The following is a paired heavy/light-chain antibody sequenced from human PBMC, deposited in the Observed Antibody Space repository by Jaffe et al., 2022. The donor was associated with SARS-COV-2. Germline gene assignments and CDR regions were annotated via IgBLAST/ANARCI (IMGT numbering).Light chain of an antibody. CDR3: QQSYSTVT. CDR1: QSISSY. CDR2: AAS. J-gene: IGKJ4*01. Sequence: DIQMTQSPSSLSASVGDRVTITCRASQSISSYLNWYQQKPGKAPKLLIYAASSLQSGVPSRFSGSGSGTDFTLTISSLQPEDFATYYCQQSYSTVTFGGGTKVEIK. V-gene: IGKV1-39*01.
Heavy chain of an antibody. D-gene: IGHD3-22*01. CDR3: ARDLNYYDSSGPHRNGMDV. Sequence: QVQLVQSGAEVKKPGASVKVSCKASGYTFTSYGISWVRQAPGQGLEWMGWISAYNGNTNYAQKLQGRVTMTTDTSTSTAYMELRSLRSDDTAVYYCARDLNYYDSSGPHRNGMDVWGQGTTVTVSS. J-gene: IGHJ6*02. CDR1: GYTFTSYG. CDR2: ISAYNGNT. V-gene: IGHV1-18*01.